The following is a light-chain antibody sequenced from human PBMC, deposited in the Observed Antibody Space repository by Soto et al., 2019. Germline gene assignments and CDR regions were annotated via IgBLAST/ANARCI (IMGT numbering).Light chain of an antibody. CDR1: SSDVGSYNL. J-gene: IGLJ1*01. V-gene: IGLV2-23*01. CDR2: GGT. Sequence: QSVLTQPASVSGSPGQSITISCTGTSSDVGSYNLVSWYQQHPGEAPKLMIYGGTKRPSGVSNRFSGSKSGNTASLTISGLQAEDEADYYCCSYAGINTYYVFGTGTKLTVL. CDR3: CSYAGINTYYV.